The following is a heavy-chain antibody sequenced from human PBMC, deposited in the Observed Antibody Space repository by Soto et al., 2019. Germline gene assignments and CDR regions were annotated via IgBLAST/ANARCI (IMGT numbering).Heavy chain of an antibody. J-gene: IGHJ1*01. Sequence: SGPTQVNPTQPLTLTCTFSGFSLSTSGGGGGWIGQPPGKALEWLALIYWDDDKSYSPSLKSRLTITKDTSKIQVVLTMTTMDPVDTSSYYSAHWTTVLYFQHWGQGTLVTVSS. CDR2: IYWDDDK. CDR3: AHWTTVLYFQH. V-gene: IGHV2-5*02. D-gene: IGHD4-17*01. CDR1: GFSLSTSGGG.